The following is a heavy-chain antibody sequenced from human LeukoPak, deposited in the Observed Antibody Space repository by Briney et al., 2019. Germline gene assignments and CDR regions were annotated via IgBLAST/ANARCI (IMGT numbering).Heavy chain of an antibody. D-gene: IGHD3-22*01. J-gene: IGHJ3*02. CDR2: INPSGGST. V-gene: IGHV1-46*01. CDR1: GYTFTSYY. Sequence: ASVKVSCKASGYTFTSYYMHWVRQAPGQGLEWMGIINPSGGSTSYAQKFQGRVAMTRDMSTSTVYMELSSLRSEDTAVYYRAKDYYDSGGAFDIWGQGTMVTVSS. CDR3: AKDYYDSGGAFDI.